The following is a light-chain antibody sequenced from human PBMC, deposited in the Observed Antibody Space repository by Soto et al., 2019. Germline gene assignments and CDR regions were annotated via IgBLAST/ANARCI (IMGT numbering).Light chain of an antibody. Sequence: DIQMTRSPSTLSASVGDRVTITGRASQSISSWLAWYQQKPGKAPKLLIYDASSLESGVPSRFSGSGSGTEFTLTISSLQPDDLATDYCQQYNSYPWTFGQGTKVEIK. CDR2: DAS. CDR3: QQYNSYPWT. CDR1: QSISSW. V-gene: IGKV1-5*01. J-gene: IGKJ1*01.